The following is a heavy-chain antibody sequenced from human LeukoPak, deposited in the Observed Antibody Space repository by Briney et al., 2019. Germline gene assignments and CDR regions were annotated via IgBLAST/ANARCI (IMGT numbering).Heavy chain of an antibody. CDR3: AGVGGSGSYWNPIVT. CDR1: GYTFTGYY. Sequence: GASVKVSCKASGYTFTGYYMHWVRQAPGQGLEWMGWINPNSGGTNYAQKFQGRVTMTRDTSISTAYMELSRLRSDDTAVYYCAGVGGSGSYWNPIVTWGQGTLVTVSS. J-gene: IGHJ5*02. CDR2: INPNSGGT. V-gene: IGHV1-2*02. D-gene: IGHD1-26*01.